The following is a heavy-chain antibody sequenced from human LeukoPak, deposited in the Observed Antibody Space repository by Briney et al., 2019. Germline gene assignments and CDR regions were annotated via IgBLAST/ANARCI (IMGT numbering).Heavy chain of an antibody. CDR2: INPNSGGT. V-gene: IGHV1-2*06. D-gene: IGHD3-9*01. CDR1: GYTFTGYY. Sequence: ASVKVSCKASGYTFTGYYMHWVRQAPGQGLEWMGRINPNSGGTNYAQKFQGRVTMTRETAISTAYRGLSRLRSDDTAVYYCAREDFDGLFIDYWGQGTLVTVSS. J-gene: IGHJ4*02. CDR3: AREDFDGLFIDY.